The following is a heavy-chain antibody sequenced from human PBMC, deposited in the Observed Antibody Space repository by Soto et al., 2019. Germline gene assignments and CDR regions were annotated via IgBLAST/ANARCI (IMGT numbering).Heavy chain of an antibody. D-gene: IGHD6-19*01. CDR3: ARGDGWVAGS. J-gene: IGHJ5*02. V-gene: IGHV3-7*01. CDR2: IKQDGSEK. Sequence: EVQLVESGGRLVQPGGSLRLTCTASGFTFGSYWMSWVRQPPGKGLEWVAIIKQDGSEKHYVDSVKGRFTISRDNAENSLYLQMSSLRADETAVYYCARGDGWVAGSWGQGTLVSVSS. CDR1: GFTFGSYW.